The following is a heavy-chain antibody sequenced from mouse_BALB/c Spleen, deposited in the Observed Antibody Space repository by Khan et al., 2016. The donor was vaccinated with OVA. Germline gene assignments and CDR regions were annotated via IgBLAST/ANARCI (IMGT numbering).Heavy chain of an antibody. Sequence: QIQLVQSGPELKKPGETVKISCKASGHTFTNFGMNWVKQAPGKGLKWMGWINTYTGEPTYADDFNGRFAFSLEASASTAYLQINNLTNEDTATYFCARPPYVSHAMDNWGQGTSVTVSS. D-gene: IGHD1-1*01. CDR1: GHTFTNFG. CDR3: ARPPYVSHAMDN. CDR2: INTYTGEP. J-gene: IGHJ4*01. V-gene: IGHV9-3-1*01.